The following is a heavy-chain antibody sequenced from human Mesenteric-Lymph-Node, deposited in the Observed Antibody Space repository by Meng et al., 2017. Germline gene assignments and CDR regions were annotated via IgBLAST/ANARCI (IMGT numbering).Heavy chain of an antibody. V-gene: IGHV3-48*04. CDR1: GFTFSSHW. Sequence: GGSLRLSCAASGFTFSSHWMTWVRQAPGKGLEWVSYISSSGSTIYYADSVKGRFTISRDNAKNSLYLQMNSLKTEDTAVYYCTRPTDTVDTAMVWNVWGQGTTVTVSS. CDR3: TRPTDTVDTAMVWNV. D-gene: IGHD5-18*01. J-gene: IGHJ6*02. CDR2: ISSSGSTI.